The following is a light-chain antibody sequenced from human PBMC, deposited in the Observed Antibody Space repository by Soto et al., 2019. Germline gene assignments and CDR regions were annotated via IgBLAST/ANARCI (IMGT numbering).Light chain of an antibody. Sequence: DIQMTQSPSSLSASVEDRVIITCRASQSISNHLNWYQQKPGKAPKLLIYKASTLKSGVPSRFSGSGSGTEFTLTISSLQPDDFATYYCQQSYSTPLTFGGGTKVDIK. J-gene: IGKJ4*01. CDR2: KAS. CDR3: QQSYSTPLT. V-gene: IGKV1-39*01. CDR1: QSISNH.